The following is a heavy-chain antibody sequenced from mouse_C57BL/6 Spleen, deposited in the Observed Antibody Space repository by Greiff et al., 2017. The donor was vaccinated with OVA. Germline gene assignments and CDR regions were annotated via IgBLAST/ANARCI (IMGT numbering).Heavy chain of an antibody. J-gene: IGHJ2*01. CDR2: IYPGDGAT. V-gene: IGHV1-82*01. CDR1: GYAFSSSW. CDR3: ARLGDGYYD. D-gene: IGHD2-3*01. Sequence: QVQLQQSGPELVKPGASVKISCKASGYAFSSSWMNWVKQRPGKGLEWIGRIYPGDGATNYNGKFKGKATLTADKSSSTAYMQLSSLTSEDSAFYVCARLGDGYYDWGQGTTLTVSS.